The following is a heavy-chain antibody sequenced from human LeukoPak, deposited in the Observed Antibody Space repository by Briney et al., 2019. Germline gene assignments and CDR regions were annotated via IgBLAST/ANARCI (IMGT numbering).Heavy chain of an antibody. V-gene: IGHV4-61*01. CDR1: GGSVSSGSYY. Sequence: SETLSLTCTVSGGSVSSGSYYWSWIRQPPGKGLEWIGYIHYSGSTNYNPSLKSRVTISVDTSKNQFSLKLSSVTAADTAVYYCAREGNGPDYYHSYYMDVWGKGTTVTVSS. CDR2: IHYSGST. J-gene: IGHJ6*03. CDR3: AREGNGPDYYHSYYMDV. D-gene: IGHD1-1*01.